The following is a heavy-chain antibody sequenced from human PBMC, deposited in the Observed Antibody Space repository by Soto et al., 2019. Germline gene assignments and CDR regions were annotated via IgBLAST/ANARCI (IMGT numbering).Heavy chain of an antibody. CDR1: GGSISSSSYY. D-gene: IGHD1-7*01. V-gene: IGHV4-39*01. Sequence: KPSETLSLTCTVSGGSISSSSYYWGWIRQPPGKGLEWIGSIYYSGSTYYNPSLKSRVTISVDTSKNQFSLKLSSVTAADTAVYYCARLTGTTPFDYWGQGTLVTVSS. CDR3: ARLTGTTPFDY. CDR2: IYYSGST. J-gene: IGHJ4*02.